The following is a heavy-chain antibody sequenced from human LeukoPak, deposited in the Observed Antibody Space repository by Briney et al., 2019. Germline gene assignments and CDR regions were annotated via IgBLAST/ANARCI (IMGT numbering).Heavy chain of an antibody. V-gene: IGHV4-59*01. J-gene: IGHJ4*02. Sequence: SETLSLTCTVSGGSLSDYYWVWIRQPPGKGLEWLGYIYYSGKTNYNPSFMSRLTISVDTSKNQFSLKLSSVTAADTAVYYCARLMGGRTTKIDYWGQGTLVTVSS. D-gene: IGHD2-8*01. CDR2: IYYSGKT. CDR3: ARLMGGRTTKIDY. CDR1: GGSLSDYY.